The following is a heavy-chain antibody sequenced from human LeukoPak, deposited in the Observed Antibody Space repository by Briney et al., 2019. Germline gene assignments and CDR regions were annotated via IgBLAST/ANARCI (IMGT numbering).Heavy chain of an antibody. D-gene: IGHD2-15*01. V-gene: IGHV4-31*03. CDR3: ARVRCSGGSCYGRNYYGMDV. Sequence: PSETLSLTCTVSGGSISSGGYYWSWIRQHPGKGLEWIGYIYYSGSTYYNPSLKSRVTISVDTSKNQFSLKLSSVTAADTAVYYCARVRCSGGSCYGRNYYGMDVWGQGTTVTVSS. CDR2: IYYSGST. J-gene: IGHJ6*02. CDR1: GGSISSGGYY.